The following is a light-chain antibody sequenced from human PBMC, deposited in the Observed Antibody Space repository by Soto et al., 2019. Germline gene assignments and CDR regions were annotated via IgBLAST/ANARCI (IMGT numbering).Light chain of an antibody. V-gene: IGKV3-11*01. CDR2: DAS. CDR3: QQRSNWPTST. J-gene: IGKJ5*01. Sequence: EIVLTQSPATLSLSPGERATLSCRARQSVSSYLAWYQQQPGQAPRLLIYDASNRATGISARFSGSGSGTELTLSISSLEPEDFAVYYCQQRSNWPTSTFGQGTRLESK. CDR1: QSVSSY.